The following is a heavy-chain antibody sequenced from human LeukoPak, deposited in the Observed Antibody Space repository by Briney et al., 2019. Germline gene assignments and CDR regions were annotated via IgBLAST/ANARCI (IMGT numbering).Heavy chain of an antibody. CDR1: GFTFSSYG. D-gene: IGHD1-26*01. CDR2: IWYDGSNK. CDR3: ARIQRLSSYYLHYYFDY. Sequence: GGSLRLSCAASGFTFSSYGMRWVRQAPGKGLEWVAVIWYDGSNKYYADSVKGRFTISRDNSKNTLYLQMNSLRAEDTAVYYCARIQRLSSYYLHYYFDYWGQGTLVTVSS. V-gene: IGHV3-33*01. J-gene: IGHJ4*02.